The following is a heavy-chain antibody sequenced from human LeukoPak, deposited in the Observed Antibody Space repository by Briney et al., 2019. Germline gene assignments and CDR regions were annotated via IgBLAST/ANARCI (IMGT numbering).Heavy chain of an antibody. Sequence: AGGSLRLSCAASGFTFSSYSMNWVRQAPGKGLEWVSSISSSSSYIYYADSVKGRFTISRDNSKNTLYLQMNSLRAEDTAVYYCARVDSLAVAGLFRNYYYYYYMDVWGKGTTVTISS. CDR3: ARVDSLAVAGLFRNYYYYYYMDV. D-gene: IGHD6-19*01. J-gene: IGHJ6*03. CDR2: ISSSSSYI. CDR1: GFTFSSYS. V-gene: IGHV3-21*01.